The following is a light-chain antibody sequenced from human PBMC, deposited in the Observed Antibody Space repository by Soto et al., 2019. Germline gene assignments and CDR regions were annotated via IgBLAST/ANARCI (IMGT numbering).Light chain of an antibody. CDR3: QQYNSYSRT. J-gene: IGKJ1*01. CDR1: QSISSW. V-gene: IGKV1-5*03. Sequence: IQMTQSPSTPSASVGDRVPITCRASQSISSWLAWYQQKPGKAPKLLIYKASSLESGVPSRFSGSGSGTEFTLTISSLQPDDFATYYCQQYNSYSRTFGQGTKVDIK. CDR2: KAS.